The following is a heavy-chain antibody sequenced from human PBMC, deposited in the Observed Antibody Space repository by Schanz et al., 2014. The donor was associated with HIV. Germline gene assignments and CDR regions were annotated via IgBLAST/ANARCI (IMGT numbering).Heavy chain of an antibody. CDR3: ARLRTYDSADY. V-gene: IGHV4-39*01. CDR2: IYYSDST. Sequence: QVQLQESGPGLVKPSETLSLTCPVSGGSISSSSYYWGWIRRPPGRGLEYIGHIYYSDSTYYNPSPETRVTIPLDPSKNQFFLKLSSVTAADTAVYYCARLRTYDSADYWGQGTLVTVSS. J-gene: IGHJ4*02. CDR1: GGSISSSSYY. D-gene: IGHD3-22*01.